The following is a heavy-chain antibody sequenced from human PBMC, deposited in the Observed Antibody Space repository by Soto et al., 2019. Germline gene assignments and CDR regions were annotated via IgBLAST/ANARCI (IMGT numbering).Heavy chain of an antibody. J-gene: IGHJ4*02. CDR2: INHSGST. CDR1: GGSFSGYY. CDR3: ARGVVVVVAATPSFDY. Sequence: QVQLQQWGAGLLKPSETLSLTCAVYGGSFSGYYWSWIRQPPGKGLEWIGEINHSGSTNYNPSLKSRVTISVDTSKSQFSLKLSSVTAADTAVYYCARGVVVVVAATPSFDYWGQGTLVTVSS. V-gene: IGHV4-34*01. D-gene: IGHD2-15*01.